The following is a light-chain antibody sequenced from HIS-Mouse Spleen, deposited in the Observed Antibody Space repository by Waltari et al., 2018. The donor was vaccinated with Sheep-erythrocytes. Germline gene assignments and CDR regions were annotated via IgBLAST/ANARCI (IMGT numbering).Light chain of an antibody. CDR3: CSYAGSSTPWV. CDR1: SSDVGSYNL. V-gene: IGLV2-23*01. CDR2: EGS. J-gene: IGLJ3*02. Sequence: QSALTQPASVSGSPGQSITISCTGTSSDVGSYNLVSWYQQHPGKAPKLMIYEGSKRPSGVSKRFSGSKAGNTASLTISGLLAEDEADYYYCSYAGSSTPWVFGGGTKLTVL.